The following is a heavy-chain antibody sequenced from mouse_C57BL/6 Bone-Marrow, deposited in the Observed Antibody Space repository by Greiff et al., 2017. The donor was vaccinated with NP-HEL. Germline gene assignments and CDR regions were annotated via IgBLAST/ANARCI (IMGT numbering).Heavy chain of an antibody. Sequence: EVKLEESGGGLVQPGGSLTLSCAASGFTFSDYGMAWVRQAPRKGPEWVAFISNLAYSIYYADTVTGRFTISSENAKNTLYLEMSSLRSEDTSMYYCARHVVRRDYYAMDYWGQGTSVTVSS. CDR2: ISNLAYSI. V-gene: IGHV5-15*04. D-gene: IGHD1-1*02. J-gene: IGHJ4*01. CDR3: ARHVVRRDYYAMDY. CDR1: GFTFSDYG.